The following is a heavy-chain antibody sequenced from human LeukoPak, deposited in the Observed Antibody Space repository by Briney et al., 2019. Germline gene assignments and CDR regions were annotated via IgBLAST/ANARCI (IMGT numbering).Heavy chain of an antibody. CDR3: ARRYDFWSGYPTAFDY. Sequence: ASVKVSCKASGCTFTGYYIHWVRQAPGQGLEWMGFINSNTGGTSYAQKFQARVTMTRDTSISTAYMELSGLRSDDTAVYYCARRYDFWSGYPTAFDYWGQGTLVTVSS. V-gene: IGHV1-2*02. CDR1: GCTFTGYY. CDR2: INSNTGGT. D-gene: IGHD3-3*01. J-gene: IGHJ4*02.